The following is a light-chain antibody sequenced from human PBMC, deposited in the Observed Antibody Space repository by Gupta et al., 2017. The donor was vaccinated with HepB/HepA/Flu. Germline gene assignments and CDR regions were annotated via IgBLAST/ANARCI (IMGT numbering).Light chain of an antibody. CDR1: SGDIGTFNS. V-gene: IGLV2-14*01. CDR3: SSFRTVRTLVV. Sequence: SALTLPASVSGSPGQSITLSCTGSSGDIGTFNSVSWYQQYPGRAPQLFIYDVTNRPSGVSYRFSGSKSGNTASLTISGLQAEDDGYYYCSSFRTVRTLVVFGAGTKVTVL. CDR2: DVT. J-gene: IGLJ2*01.